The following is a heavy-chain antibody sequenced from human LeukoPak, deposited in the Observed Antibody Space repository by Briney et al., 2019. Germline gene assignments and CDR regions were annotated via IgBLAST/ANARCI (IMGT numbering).Heavy chain of an antibody. J-gene: IGHJ5*02. CDR2: IRYDGSNK. CDR1: GLIFSSYG. D-gene: IGHD3-16*01. CDR3: ASQSYARFDP. V-gene: IGHV3-30*02. Sequence: PGGSLRLSCAVSGLIFSSYGMHWVRQAPGKGLEWVAFIRYDGSNKYYADSVKGRFTISRDNSRKLLFLQMNSLRVEDTAVYYCASQSYARFDPWGQGTLVTVSS.